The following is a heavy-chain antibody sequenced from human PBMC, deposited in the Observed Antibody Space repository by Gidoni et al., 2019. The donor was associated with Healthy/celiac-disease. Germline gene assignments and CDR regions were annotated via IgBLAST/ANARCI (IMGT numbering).Heavy chain of an antibody. V-gene: IGHV3-33*01. D-gene: IGHD2-2*01. CDR3: AREYCSSTSCYSDY. CDR1: GFSFSSYG. CDR2: IWYDGSNK. J-gene: IGHJ4*02. Sequence: QVQLVESGGGVVQPGRALRRSCAASGFSFSSYGMHWVRQAPGKGLEWVAVIWYDGSNKYYADSVKGRFTISRDNSKNTLYLQMNSLRAEDTAVYYCAREYCSSTSCYSDYWGQGTLVTVSS.